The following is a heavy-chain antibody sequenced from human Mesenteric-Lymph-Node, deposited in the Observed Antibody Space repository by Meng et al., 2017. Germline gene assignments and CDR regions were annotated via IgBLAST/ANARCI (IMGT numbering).Heavy chain of an antibody. CDR3: ARGGDSSA. CDR2: LSGSGSTT. Sequence: VQLVGTGGGSIQPGGSLRLSCAAPGFTFSSSFMSWVRQAPGKGLEWVSTLSGSGSTTFYADSVRGRFTISRDSVKNTLYLQMNSLRADDTAIYYCARGGDSSAWGQGTLVTVSS. CDR1: GFTFSSSF. V-gene: IGHV3-23*04. J-gene: IGHJ5*02. D-gene: IGHD6-19*01.